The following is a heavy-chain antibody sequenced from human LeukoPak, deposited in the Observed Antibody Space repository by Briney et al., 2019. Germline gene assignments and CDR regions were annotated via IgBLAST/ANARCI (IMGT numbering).Heavy chain of an antibody. CDR3: ARDRLDYGSGSFSEGMDV. CDR1: GVTFNSYS. Sequence: PGGSLRLSCSASGVTFNSYSMKWVRQAPGKGWEGGSSISSSRSYIYYADSVKGRFTISRYNAKNSLYLQMKRLRAEDTAVYHCARDRLDYGSGSFSEGMDVWGKGTTVTISS. V-gene: IGHV3-21*01. D-gene: IGHD3-10*01. CDR2: ISSSRSYI. J-gene: IGHJ6*03.